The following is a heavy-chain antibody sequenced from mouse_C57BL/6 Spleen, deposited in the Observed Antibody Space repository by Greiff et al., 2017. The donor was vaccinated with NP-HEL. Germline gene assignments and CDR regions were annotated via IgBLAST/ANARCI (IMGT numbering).Heavy chain of an antibody. D-gene: IGHD1-1*01. CDR2: IYPSDGGT. Sequence: QVQLKESDAELVKPGASVKISCKASGYTFTDHTVHWMKQRPEQGLEWIGYIYPSDGGTKYNEKFKGKATLTADKSSSTAYMQLNSLTSEDSAVYFCARYGPYYFDYWGQGTTLTVSS. CDR3: ARYGPYYFDY. V-gene: IGHV1-78*01. CDR1: GYTFTDHT. J-gene: IGHJ2*01.